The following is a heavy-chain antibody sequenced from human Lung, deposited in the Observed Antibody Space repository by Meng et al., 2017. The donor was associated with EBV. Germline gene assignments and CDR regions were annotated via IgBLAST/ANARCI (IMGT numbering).Heavy chain of an antibody. V-gene: IGHV4-31*01. CDR3: ARAVDTGYFDY. J-gene: IGHJ4*02. Sequence: QVLLWESGPGLVKPSQTLSLTCTGSCGSIGSGGHYWSWIRQHPGKGLEWIGYIYYSGSTYYNPPLKSLVSISVDTSNNQFSLKLSSVTAADTAVYYCARAVDTGYFDYWGQGTLVTVSS. D-gene: IGHD5-18*01. CDR2: IYYSGST. CDR1: CGSIGSGGHY.